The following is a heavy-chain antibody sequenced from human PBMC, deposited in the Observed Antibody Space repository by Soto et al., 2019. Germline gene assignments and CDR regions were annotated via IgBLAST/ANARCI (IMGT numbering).Heavy chain of an antibody. CDR1: GFTFSRYW. V-gene: IGHV3-7*05. CDR3: AGHSRQQLDEGDVDI. J-gene: IGHJ3*02. D-gene: IGHD6-13*01. Sequence: EVQLVESGGGLVQPGGSLRLSCAASGFTFSRYWMSWVRQAPGKGLEWVANIKQDGSEKYYVDSVKGRVTISRDNGKNSVYLQRNSLRAEDTAVYYCAGHSRQQLDEGDVDIWGQGRMVAVSS. CDR2: IKQDGSEK.